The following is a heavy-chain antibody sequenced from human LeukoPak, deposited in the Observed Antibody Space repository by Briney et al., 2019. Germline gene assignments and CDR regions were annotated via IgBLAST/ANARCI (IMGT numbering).Heavy chain of an antibody. CDR2: IRYDGRDK. J-gene: IGHJ4*02. CDR1: GFTFSSYG. CDR3: AKDGAYSGSSYYFDY. D-gene: IGHD6-6*01. V-gene: IGHV3-30*02. Sequence: GRSLRLSCAASGFTFSSYGMYWVRQAPGKGLGWVSFIRYDGRDKYYADSVKGRFTISRDNSKNTLYLQMNSLRAEDTAVYYCAKDGAYSGSSYYFDYWGQGTLVTVSS.